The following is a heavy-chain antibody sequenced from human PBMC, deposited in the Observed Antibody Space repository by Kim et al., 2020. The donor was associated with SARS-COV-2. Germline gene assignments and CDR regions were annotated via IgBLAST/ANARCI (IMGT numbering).Heavy chain of an antibody. CDR3: VRDRELGS. J-gene: IGHJ5*02. Sequence: SETLSLTCDISGGSISIYYWSWVRQPPGKGLEWIGYFYNSGSTDYNPSLKSRATISADTSKNQVSLRLSSVTAADTAMYYCVRDRELGSWGREFWSPSPQ. CDR1: GGSISIYY. D-gene: IGHD3-10*01. CDR2: FYNSGST. V-gene: IGHV4-59*01.